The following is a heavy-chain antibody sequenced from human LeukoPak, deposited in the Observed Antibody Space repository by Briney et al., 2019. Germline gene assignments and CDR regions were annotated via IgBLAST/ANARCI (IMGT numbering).Heavy chain of an antibody. D-gene: IGHD6-25*01. CDR2: IYSGGST. Sequence: GGSLRLSCAASGFTVSSNYMSWVRQAPGKGLEWVSVIYSGGSTYYADSVKGRFTISRDNSKNTLYLQMNSLRAEDTAVYYCARESGPHAFDIWGQGTMVTVSS. V-gene: IGHV3-53*01. CDR1: GFTVSSNY. CDR3: ARESGPHAFDI. J-gene: IGHJ3*02.